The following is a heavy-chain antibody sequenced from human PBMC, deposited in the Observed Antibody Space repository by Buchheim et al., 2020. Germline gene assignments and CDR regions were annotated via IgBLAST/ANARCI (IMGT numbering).Heavy chain of an antibody. D-gene: IGHD3-22*01. CDR3: ARDRGDHVDSNGYFDY. Sequence: QVQLQESGPGLVKPSQTLSLTCTVSGGSISSGGYYWTWIRQHPGKGLEWIGDIYYSGSTYYNPSLKSRVIISVDTSKQQFSLKLSFVTAADTAVYYCARDRGDHVDSNGYFDYWGQGNL. CDR1: GGSISSGGYY. J-gene: IGHJ4*02. CDR2: IYYSGST. V-gene: IGHV4-31*03.